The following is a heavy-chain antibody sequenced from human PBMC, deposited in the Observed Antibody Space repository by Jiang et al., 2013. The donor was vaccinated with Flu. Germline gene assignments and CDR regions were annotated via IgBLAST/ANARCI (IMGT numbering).Heavy chain of an antibody. Sequence: GPGLVKPSQTLSLTCTVSGGSISSGDYYWGWIRQPPGKGLEWIGYIYYSGIAFYNPSLKSRVTISVDTSKNQFSLKLGSVTAADTAVYYCARDPPKWDDRDNDAFDIWGQGDNGHRLF. D-gene: IGHD1-20*01. J-gene: IGHJ3*02. CDR3: ARDPPKWDDRDNDAFDI. V-gene: IGHV4-30-4*01. CDR1: GGSISSGDYY. CDR2: IYYSGIA.